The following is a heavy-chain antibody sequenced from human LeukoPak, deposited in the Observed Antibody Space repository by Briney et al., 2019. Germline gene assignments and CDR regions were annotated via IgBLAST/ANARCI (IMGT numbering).Heavy chain of an antibody. CDR2: FSYSGST. V-gene: IGHV4-39*07. D-gene: IGHD3-9*01. J-gene: IGHJ3*02. CDR1: GGSISTSNYY. Sequence: SETLSLTCAVSGGSISTSNYYWAWIRQPPGKGLEWLGTFSYSGSTYYNPSLKSRVTISGDTSKNQFSLELNAVTAADTAVYYCAREFDLLTGFDVFDIWGPGTMLTVSS. CDR3: AREFDLLTGFDVFDI.